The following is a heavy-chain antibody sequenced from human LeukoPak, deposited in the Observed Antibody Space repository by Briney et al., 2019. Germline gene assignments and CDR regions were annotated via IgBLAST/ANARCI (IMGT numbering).Heavy chain of an antibody. J-gene: IGHJ4*02. CDR1: GFTFSSYA. V-gene: IGHV3-23*01. CDR2: ISGSGGST. D-gene: IGHD3-9*01. CDR3: AKDEYDILTGPIDY. Sequence: GSLRLSCAASGFTFSSYAMSWVRQAPGKGLAWVSAISGSGGSTYYADSVKGRFTISRDNSKNTLYLQMNSLRAEDTAVYYWAKDEYDILTGPIDYWGQGTLVTVSS.